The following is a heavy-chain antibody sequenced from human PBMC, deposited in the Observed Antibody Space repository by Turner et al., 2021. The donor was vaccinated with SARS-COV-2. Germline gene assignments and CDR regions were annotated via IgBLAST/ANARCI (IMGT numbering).Heavy chain of an antibody. D-gene: IGHD2-2*01. CDR2: VFSSGTT. CDR3: VRPACSSTACYFYFDS. V-gene: IGHV4-39*01. CDR1: GGSISSSRYY. J-gene: IGHJ4*02. Sequence: QVQLQESGPGRVKPSETLSLTCSVSGGSISSSRYYWGWIRQSPGKGLAWLATVFSSGTTYDNPSLNGRVSMSVDTSNNQFSLRLTSATVADTAVYYCVRPACSSTACYFYFDSWGQGILVTVSS.